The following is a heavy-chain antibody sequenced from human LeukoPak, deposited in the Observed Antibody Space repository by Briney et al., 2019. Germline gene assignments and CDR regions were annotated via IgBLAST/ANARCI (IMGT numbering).Heavy chain of an antibody. J-gene: IGHJ4*02. CDR2: ISGSGNGGSI. Sequence: GGSLRLSCSASGFVFSIYTMYWVRQAPGKGPEYVSSISGSGNGGSIYYADSVKGRFTISRDDSKSIVYLQMNGLRSEDTAVYYCVKDFGRIRGTPDSWGQGTLVTVSS. CDR1: GFVFSIYT. CDR3: VKDFGRIRGTPDS. V-gene: IGHV3-64D*06. D-gene: IGHD1-1*01.